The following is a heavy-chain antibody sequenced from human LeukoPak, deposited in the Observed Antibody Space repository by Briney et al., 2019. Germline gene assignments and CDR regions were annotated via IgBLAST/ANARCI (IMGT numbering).Heavy chain of an antibody. J-gene: IGHJ5*02. V-gene: IGHV1-2*02. CDR2: IYPKSGGT. Sequence: GASVKVSCKTSGYTFADYYIHWVRLAPGQGLEWMGWIYPKSGGTNSAQKFQGRVTMTRDTSISTAYMELSRLRFDDTAVYYCARVSTSGYRDWLDPWGQGTLVTVSS. D-gene: IGHD3-9*01. CDR3: ARVSTSGYRDWLDP. CDR1: GYTFADYY.